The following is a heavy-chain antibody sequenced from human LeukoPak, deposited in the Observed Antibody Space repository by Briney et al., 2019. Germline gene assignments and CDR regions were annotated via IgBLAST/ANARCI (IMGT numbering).Heavy chain of an antibody. J-gene: IGHJ4*02. CDR3: AGLVGRYSSGLYYYYFDY. CDR1: GDTINSLDL. V-gene: IGHV4-4*02. D-gene: IGHD3-22*01. Sequence: SGTLSLTCTVSGDTINSLDLWSWVRQPPGKGLEWIGEMYLSGTTHSNPSVKSRVTISIDKSKNQFFLNLSSVTAAGTAVYYCAGLVGRYSSGLYYYYFDYWGQGTLVTVSS. CDR2: MYLSGTT.